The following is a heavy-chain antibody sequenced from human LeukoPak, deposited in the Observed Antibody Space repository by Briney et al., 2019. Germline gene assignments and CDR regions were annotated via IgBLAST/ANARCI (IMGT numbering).Heavy chain of an antibody. V-gene: IGHV4-34*01. CDR3: ARGLYYDFWSGYYTGGNFDY. D-gene: IGHD3-3*01. J-gene: IGHJ4*02. CDR1: GGSFSGYY. Sequence: PSETLSLTCAVYGGSFSGYYWSWIRQPPGKGLEWIGEINHSGSTNYNPSRKSRVTISVYTSKNQFSLTLSSVTAADTAVYYCARGLYYDFWSGYYTGGNFDYWGQGTLVTVSS. CDR2: INHSGST.